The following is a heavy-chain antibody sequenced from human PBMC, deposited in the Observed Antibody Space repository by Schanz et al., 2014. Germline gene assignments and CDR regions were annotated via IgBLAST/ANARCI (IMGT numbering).Heavy chain of an antibody. CDR3: ARANYRRKINFDY. Sequence: EVQLLESGGGLVQPGGSLRLSCAASGFTFSSYAMSWVRQAPGKGLEWVSGISGSGGSTYYADSVKGRFTMSRDNSKNTLYLQMNSLRAEDTAVYYCARANYRRKINFDYWGRGTLVTDSS. J-gene: IGHJ4*02. D-gene: IGHD3-10*01. CDR1: GFTFSSYA. V-gene: IGHV3-23*01. CDR2: ISGSGGST.